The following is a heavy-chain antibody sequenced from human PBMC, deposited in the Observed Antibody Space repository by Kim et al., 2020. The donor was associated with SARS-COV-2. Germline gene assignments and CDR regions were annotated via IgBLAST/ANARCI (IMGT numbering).Heavy chain of an antibody. J-gene: IGHJ4*02. V-gene: IGHV3-23*01. Sequence: YYTDSVKGRFTVSRDNSKNALYLQMNSLRAEDTAVYFCANSKRGGNYFDYWGQGTLVTVSS. D-gene: IGHD3-16*01. CDR3: ANSKRGGNYFDY.